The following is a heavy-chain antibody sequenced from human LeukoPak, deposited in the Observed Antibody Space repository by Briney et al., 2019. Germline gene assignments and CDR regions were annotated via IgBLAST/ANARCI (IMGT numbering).Heavy chain of an antibody. CDR3: MGSKRGAPYYYYMDF. J-gene: IGHJ6*03. CDR2: IVPIFGLA. V-gene: IGHV1-69*13. Sequence: SVKVSCKASGGSFSRHAMSWVRQAPGQGLECMGGIVPIFGLATYAPKFKGRVAITAYESTNTTYLELTSLTFEDPGLYQCMGSKRGAPYYYYMDFWGIGTTVTVSS. D-gene: IGHD3-16*01. CDR1: GGSFSRHA.